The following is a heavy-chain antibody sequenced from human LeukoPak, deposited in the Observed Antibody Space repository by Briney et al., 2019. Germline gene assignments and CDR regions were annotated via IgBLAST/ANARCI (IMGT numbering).Heavy chain of an antibody. V-gene: IGHV4-61*01. CDR1: GGSVTRGSYY. J-gene: IGHJ3*02. Sequence: SETLSLTCTVSGGSVTRGSYYWTWVRQPPGKGLELIGNIYYSGNTNYNPPLTSRVTISIDTSKKQFSLKLSSVTAADTAVYYCARSVGAGACDIWGQGTMVTVS. D-gene: IGHD1-26*01. CDR3: ARSVGAGACDI. CDR2: IYYSGNT.